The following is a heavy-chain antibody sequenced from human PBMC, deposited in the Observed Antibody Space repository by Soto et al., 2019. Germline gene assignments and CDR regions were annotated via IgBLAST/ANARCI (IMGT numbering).Heavy chain of an antibody. V-gene: IGHV4-4*02. J-gene: IGHJ5*02. D-gene: IGHD3-3*01. Sequence: SETLSLTCAVSGGSISSSNWWSWVRQPPGKGLEWIGEIYHSGSTNYNPSLKSRVTISVDKSKNQFSLKLSSVTAADTAVYYCARQWVLFVNWFDPWGQGTLVTVSS. CDR3: ARQWVLFVNWFDP. CDR2: IYHSGST. CDR1: GGSISSSNW.